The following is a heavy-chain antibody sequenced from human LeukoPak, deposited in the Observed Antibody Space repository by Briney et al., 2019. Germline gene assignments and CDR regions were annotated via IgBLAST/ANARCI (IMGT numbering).Heavy chain of an antibody. D-gene: IGHD6-19*01. CDR2: ISGRAGST. CDR1: GFTFSSYA. CDR3: AKDGVAGKIMYYFDY. Sequence: GGSLRLSCATSGFTFSSYAMNWVRQAPGKGLEWVSAISGRAGSTSYADSVKGRFTISRDNSKNTLYLQMNSLRAEDTAVYYCAKDGVAGKIMYYFDYWGQGTLVTVSS. V-gene: IGHV3-23*01. J-gene: IGHJ4*02.